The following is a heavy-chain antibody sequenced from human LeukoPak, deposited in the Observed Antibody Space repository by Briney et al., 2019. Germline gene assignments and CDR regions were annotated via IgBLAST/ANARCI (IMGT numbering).Heavy chain of an antibody. CDR2: INHSGST. Sequence: SETLSLTCAVYGGSFSGYYWSWIRQPPGKGLEWIGEINHSGSTNYNPSLKSRATISVDTSKNQFSLKLSSVTAADTAVYYCARGMIVVVPAAIAFDYWGQGTLVTVSS. CDR1: GGSFSGYY. J-gene: IGHJ4*02. CDR3: ARGMIVVVPAAIAFDY. D-gene: IGHD2-2*01. V-gene: IGHV4-34*01.